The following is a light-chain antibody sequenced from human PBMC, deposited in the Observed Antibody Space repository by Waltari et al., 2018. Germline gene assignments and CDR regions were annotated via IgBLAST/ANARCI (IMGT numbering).Light chain of an antibody. CDR2: DAS. Sequence: EIVLTQSPATLSLSPGERATPSCRARQSVSSYLAWYQQKPGQAPRLLIYDASNRATGIPARFSGSGSGKDFTLTISSLEPEDFAVYYCQQRSNWPLTFGGGTKVEIK. V-gene: IGKV3-11*01. J-gene: IGKJ4*01. CDR3: QQRSNWPLT. CDR1: QSVSSY.